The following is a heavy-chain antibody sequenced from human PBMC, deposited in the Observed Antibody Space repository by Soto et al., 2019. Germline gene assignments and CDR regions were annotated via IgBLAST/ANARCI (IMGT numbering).Heavy chain of an antibody. V-gene: IGHV5-51*01. J-gene: IGHJ4*02. CDR2: IFPDDSDI. CDR1: GYTFTRYW. CDR3: VRRIAWYYFDS. Sequence: PGESLKISCKASGYTFTRYWIGWVRQKPGQGLEWLGVIFPDDSDIRYNPSFRGQVTISADKSVNTVYLQWIGLKASDTAIYYCVRRIAWYYFDSWGPGTPVTVS. D-gene: IGHD6-13*01.